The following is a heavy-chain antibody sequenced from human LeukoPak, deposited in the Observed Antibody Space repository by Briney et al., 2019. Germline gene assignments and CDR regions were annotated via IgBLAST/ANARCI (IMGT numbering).Heavy chain of an antibody. J-gene: IGHJ4*02. Sequence: GRSLRLSCAASRFTFSSYAMNWVRQAPGKGLEWVAVISYDERNKYYADFAKGRFTIYRDNSTNTLYLQMNSLRAEDTAVYYCARWRDSYTAGDYWGQGTLVTVSS. CDR1: RFTFSSYA. D-gene: IGHD5-24*01. V-gene: IGHV3-30*04. CDR3: ARWRDSYTAGDY. CDR2: ISYDERNK.